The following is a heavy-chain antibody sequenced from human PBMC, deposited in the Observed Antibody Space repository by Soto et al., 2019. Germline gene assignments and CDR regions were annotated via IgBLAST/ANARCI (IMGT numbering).Heavy chain of an antibody. J-gene: IGHJ6*02. Sequence: SETLSLTCTVSGGSISSSSYYWGWIRQPPGKGLEWIGSIYYSGSTYYNPSLKSRVTISVETSKNQFSLKLSSLTAADTGVYYCARLQNWDGDFWSGSYYYGMDVWGQGTTVTVSS. CDR1: GGSISSSSYY. D-gene: IGHD3-3*01. CDR3: ARLQNWDGDFWSGSYYYGMDV. V-gene: IGHV4-39*01. CDR2: IYYSGST.